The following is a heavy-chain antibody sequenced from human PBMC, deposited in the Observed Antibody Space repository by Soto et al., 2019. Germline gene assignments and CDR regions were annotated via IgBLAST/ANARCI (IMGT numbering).Heavy chain of an antibody. CDR2: ISAYNGNT. D-gene: IGHD6-19*01. Sequence: ASVKVSCKASGYTFTSYGISWVRQAPGQGLEWMGWISAYNGNTNYAQKLQGRVTMTTDTSTSTAYMELRSLRSDDTAVYYCARVSGIAVAGTPYYYYGMDVWGQGTTVTVSS. J-gene: IGHJ6*02. CDR1: GYTFTSYG. CDR3: ARVSGIAVAGTPYYYYGMDV. V-gene: IGHV1-18*01.